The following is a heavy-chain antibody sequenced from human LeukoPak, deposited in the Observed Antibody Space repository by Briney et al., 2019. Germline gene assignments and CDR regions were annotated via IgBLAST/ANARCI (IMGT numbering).Heavy chain of an antibody. CDR2: ISGSGSAI. V-gene: IGHV3-48*03. CDR1: GFTFSSYE. CDR3: AKDTPYYYDSTGYYQQAGFDY. Sequence: GGSLRLSCAASGFTFSSYEMNWVRQAPGKGLEWVSYISGSGSAIYYADSVKGRFTISRDNAKNSLYLQMNSLRAEDTAVYYCAKDTPYYYDSTGYYQQAGFDYWGQGTLVTVSS. D-gene: IGHD3-22*01. J-gene: IGHJ4*02.